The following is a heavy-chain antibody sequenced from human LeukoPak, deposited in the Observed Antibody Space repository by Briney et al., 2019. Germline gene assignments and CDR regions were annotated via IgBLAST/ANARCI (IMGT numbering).Heavy chain of an antibody. D-gene: IGHD1-7*01. CDR1: GFSFSTYS. CDR2: IISSSTTFI. CDR3: ARGATDTTRWFDP. Sequence: PGGSLRLSCAASGFSFSTYSMNWVRQAPGKGLEWVSSIISSSTTFIYYADSVKGRFTISRDNAKNSLYLQMNSLRAEDTAVYYCARGATDTTRWFDPWGQGTLVTVSS. V-gene: IGHV3-21*04. J-gene: IGHJ5*02.